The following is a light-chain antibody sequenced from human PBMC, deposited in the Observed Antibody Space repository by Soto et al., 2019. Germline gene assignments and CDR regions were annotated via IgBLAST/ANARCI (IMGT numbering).Light chain of an antibody. CDR1: QSVAATF. CDR2: GAS. V-gene: IGKV3-20*01. CDR3: HQSWTAPLT. Sequence: EVVMTQSPATLSLSPGDRATISCRASQSVAATFLAWYQQKRGHAPRLLIYGASSRATGIPVRFSGSGSGTDFTLTISRMEREDFAVYYCHQSWTAPLTFGPGTKVDIK. J-gene: IGKJ3*01.